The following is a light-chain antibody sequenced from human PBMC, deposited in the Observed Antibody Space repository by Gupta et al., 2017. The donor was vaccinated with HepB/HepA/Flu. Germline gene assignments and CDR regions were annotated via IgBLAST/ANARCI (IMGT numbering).Light chain of an antibody. CDR1: QSINNW. J-gene: IGKJ1*01. CDR3: QQYKDSPWT. V-gene: IGKV1-5*03. CDR2: KAS. Sequence: DIQMTQSPSSLSASVGDSITITCRASQSINNWLALFQQKPGKAPRLLISKASTVQDGVPSTFSGSGSGTEFTLTINSRQPDDFATYYCQQYKDSPWTFGQGTKVENK.